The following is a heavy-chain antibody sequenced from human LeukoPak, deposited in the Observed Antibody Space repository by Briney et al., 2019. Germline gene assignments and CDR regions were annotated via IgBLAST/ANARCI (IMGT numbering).Heavy chain of an antibody. Sequence: PSETLSLTCTVSGGSISSYYWSWIRQPPGKGLEWIGYIYYSGSTNYNPSLKSRVTISVKTSKNQFSLKLSSVTAADTAVYYCARSGNVYYYGSGSLPDYWGQGTLVTVSS. D-gene: IGHD3-10*01. CDR1: GGSISSYY. V-gene: IGHV4-59*01. J-gene: IGHJ4*02. CDR3: ARSGNVYYYGSGSLPDY. CDR2: IYYSGST.